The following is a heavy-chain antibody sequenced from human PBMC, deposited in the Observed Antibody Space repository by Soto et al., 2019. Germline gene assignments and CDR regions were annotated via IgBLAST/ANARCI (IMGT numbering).Heavy chain of an antibody. J-gene: IGHJ6*02. D-gene: IGHD2-15*01. Sequence: PGESLKISCKGSGYSFTSYWISWVRQMPGKGLEWMGRIDPSDSYTNYSPSFQGHVTISADKSISTAYLQWSSLKASDTAMYYCASQLVVAATPSPSMDVWGQGTTVTVSS. V-gene: IGHV5-10-1*01. CDR3: ASQLVVAATPSPSMDV. CDR1: GYSFTSYW. CDR2: IDPSDSYT.